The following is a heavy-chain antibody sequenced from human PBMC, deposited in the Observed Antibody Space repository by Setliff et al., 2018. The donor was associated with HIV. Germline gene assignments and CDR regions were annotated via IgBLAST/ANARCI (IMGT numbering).Heavy chain of an antibody. J-gene: IGHJ4*02. V-gene: IGHV4-61*02. CDR2: ISSSGST. D-gene: IGHD4-17*01. CDR1: GVPISSGLYY. CDR3: ARWTVGELDHFDS. Sequence: PSETLSLTCTVSGVPISSGLYYWNWIRQPAGKGLEWIGRISSSGSTTYNPSLKSRVTISVDTSKNQFSLKLSSVTAADTAMYYCARWTVGELDHFDSWGQGTPVTVSS.